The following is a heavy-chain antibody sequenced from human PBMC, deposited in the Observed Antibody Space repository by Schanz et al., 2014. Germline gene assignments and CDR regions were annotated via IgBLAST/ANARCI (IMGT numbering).Heavy chain of an antibody. CDR2: ISGSGGST. J-gene: IGHJ5*02. V-gene: IGHV3-23*04. CDR3: ARGTGTFDP. Sequence: EVQLVESGGGLVQPGGSLRLSCAASGYTFSSNAMSWVRQAPGKGLEWVSTISGSGGSTYYADSVKGRFTISRDNSDITMYLQMNNLRAEDTAVYYCARGTGTFDPWGQGTLVTVSS. CDR1: GYTFSSNA. D-gene: IGHD3-9*01.